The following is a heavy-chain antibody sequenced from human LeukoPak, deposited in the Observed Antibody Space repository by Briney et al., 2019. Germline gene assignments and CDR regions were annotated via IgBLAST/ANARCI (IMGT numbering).Heavy chain of an antibody. D-gene: IGHD3-22*01. V-gene: IGHV3-23*01. CDR2: IGGSGGRT. J-gene: IGHJ4*02. CDR1: GFTFSTYA. Sequence: PGGSLILSCAASGFTFSTYAMSWVRQAPGKGLEWVSAIGGSGGRTYYADSVKGRFTISRDNSKNTLYLQMNSLRAEDTSVYYCAKEKSSSGFFDYWGQGTLVTVSS. CDR3: AKEKSSSGFFDY.